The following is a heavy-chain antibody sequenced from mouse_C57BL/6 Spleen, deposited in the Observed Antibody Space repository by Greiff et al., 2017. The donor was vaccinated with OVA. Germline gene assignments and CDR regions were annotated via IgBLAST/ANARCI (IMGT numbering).Heavy chain of an antibody. J-gene: IGHJ1*03. CDR2: IDPSDSYT. D-gene: IGHD2-1*01. V-gene: IGHV1-69*01. CDR1: GYTFTSYW. Sequence: QVQLQQPGAELVMPGASVKLSCKASGYTFTSYWMHWVKQRPGQGLEWIGEIDPSDSYTNYNQKFKGKSTLTVDKSSSTAYMQLSSLTSEDSAVYYCASLYPWYFDVWGTGTTVTVSA. CDR3: ASLYPWYFDV.